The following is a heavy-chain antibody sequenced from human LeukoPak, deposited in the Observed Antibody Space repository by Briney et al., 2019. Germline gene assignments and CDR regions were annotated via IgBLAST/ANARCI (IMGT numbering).Heavy chain of an antibody. D-gene: IGHD7-27*01. CDR2: INHSGST. CDR3: ARRPLGGMDV. J-gene: IGHJ6*02. CDR1: GGSFSGYY. V-gene: IGHV4-34*01. Sequence: SETLSLTCAVYGGSFSGYYWSWIRQPPGRGLEWIGEINHSGSTNYNPSLKSRVTISVDTSKNQFSLRLNSVTAADTAVYYCARRPLGGMDVWGQGTAVTVSS.